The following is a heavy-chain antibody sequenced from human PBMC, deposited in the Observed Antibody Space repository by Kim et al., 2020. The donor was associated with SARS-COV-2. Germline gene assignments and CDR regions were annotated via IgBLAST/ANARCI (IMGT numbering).Heavy chain of an antibody. D-gene: IGHD7-27*01. CDR1: GGSISSGGYY. V-gene: IGHV4-31*03. J-gene: IGHJ4*02. CDR3: ARGGFVKLGDY. Sequence: SETLSLTCTVSGGSISSGGYYWSWIRQHPGKGLEWIGYTYYSGSTYYNPSLKSRVTISVDTSKNQFSLKLSSVTAADTAVYYCARGGFVKLGDYWGQGTLVTVSS. CDR2: TYYSGST.